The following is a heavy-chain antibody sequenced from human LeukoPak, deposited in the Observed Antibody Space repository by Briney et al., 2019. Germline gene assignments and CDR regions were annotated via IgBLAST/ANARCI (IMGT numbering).Heavy chain of an antibody. Sequence: PGGSLRLSCAASGFTFSSYGMHWVRQAPGKGLEWMAAIWYDGSNKYYADSVKGRFTISRDNSKNTLYLQMNSLRAEDTAVYYCARSRGYYYESSGYPDYWGQGTLVTVSS. CDR2: IWYDGSNK. CDR1: GFTFSSYG. V-gene: IGHV3-33*01. D-gene: IGHD3-22*01. CDR3: ARSRGYYYESSGYPDY. J-gene: IGHJ4*02.